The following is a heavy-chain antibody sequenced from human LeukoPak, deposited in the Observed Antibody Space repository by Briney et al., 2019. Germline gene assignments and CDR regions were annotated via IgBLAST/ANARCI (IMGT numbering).Heavy chain of an antibody. Sequence: SETLSLTCAVYGGSFSGYYWSWIRQPPGKGLEWIGEINHSGSTNYNPSLKSRVTISVDTSKNQFSLKLSSVTAADTAVYYCARSNYDILTGWIDAFDIWGQGIMVTVSS. D-gene: IGHD3-9*01. CDR2: INHSGST. CDR3: ARSNYDILTGWIDAFDI. J-gene: IGHJ3*02. CDR1: GGSFSGYY. V-gene: IGHV4-34*01.